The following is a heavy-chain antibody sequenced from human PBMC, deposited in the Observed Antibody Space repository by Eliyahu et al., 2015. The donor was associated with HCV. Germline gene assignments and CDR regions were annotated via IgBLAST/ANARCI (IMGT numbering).Heavy chain of an antibody. D-gene: IGHD3-22*01. V-gene: IGHV3-23*01. CDR2: ISGSGGST. J-gene: IGHJ3*02. Sequence: EVQLLESGGGLVQPGGSLRLSCAASGFTFXSYAMXWVRQAPGKGLEGVSAISGSGGSTYYADSVKGRFTISRDNSKNTLYLQMNSLRAEDTAVYYCANARVFGDSSGEDAFDIWGQGTMVTVSS. CDR1: GFTFXSYA. CDR3: ANARVFGDSSGEDAFDI.